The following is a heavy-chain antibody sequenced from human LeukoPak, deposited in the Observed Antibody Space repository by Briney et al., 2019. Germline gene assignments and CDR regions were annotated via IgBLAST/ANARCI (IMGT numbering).Heavy chain of an antibody. D-gene: IGHD5-12*01. Sequence: PSGTLSLTCTVSGGSISNSNWWSWVRQSPEKGLEWIGEIHHSGTTNYNPSLKSRVTKSLDKSKNQFSLKLSSVTAADTAVYYCARLGVVATINNYFDYWGQGTLVTVSS. V-gene: IGHV4-4*02. J-gene: IGHJ4*02. CDR1: GGSISNSNW. CDR3: ARLGVVATINNYFDY. CDR2: IHHSGTT.